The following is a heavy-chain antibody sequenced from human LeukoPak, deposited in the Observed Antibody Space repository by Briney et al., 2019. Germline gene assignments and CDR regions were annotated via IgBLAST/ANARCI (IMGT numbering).Heavy chain of an antibody. D-gene: IGHD6-19*01. CDR1: GGSISSYY. Sequence: SETLSLTCTVSGGSISSYYWSWIRQPPGKGLEWIGYTYYSGSTNYNPSLKSRVTMSVDTSKNQFSLKLSSVTAADTAVYYCARVSGIAVADDYYYYYGMDVWGQGTTVTVSS. CDR2: TYYSGST. J-gene: IGHJ6*02. V-gene: IGHV4-59*01. CDR3: ARVSGIAVADDYYYYYGMDV.